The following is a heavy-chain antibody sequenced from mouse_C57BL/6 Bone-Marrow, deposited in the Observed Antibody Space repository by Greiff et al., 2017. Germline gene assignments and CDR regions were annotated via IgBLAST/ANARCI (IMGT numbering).Heavy chain of an antibody. CDR2: IDPNSGGT. CDR1: GYTFTSYW. J-gene: IGHJ1*03. Sequence: QVQLKQPGAELVKPGASVKLSCKASGYTFTSYWMHWVKQRPGRGLEWIGRIDPNSGGTKYNEKFKSKATLTVDKPSSTAYMQLSSLTSEDSAVYYCATTVDWYFDVWGTGTTVTVSS. V-gene: IGHV1-72*01. D-gene: IGHD1-1*01. CDR3: ATTVDWYFDV.